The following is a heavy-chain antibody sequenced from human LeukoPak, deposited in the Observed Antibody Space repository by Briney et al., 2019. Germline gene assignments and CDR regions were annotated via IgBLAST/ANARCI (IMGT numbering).Heavy chain of an antibody. J-gene: IGHJ3*02. Sequence: PSETLSLTCTVSGGSISSYYWSWIRQPPGKGLGWIGYIYYSGSANYNPSLKSRATISVDTSKNQFSLKRSSVTAADTAVYYCARRISDAFDIWGKGTMVTVSS. CDR1: GGSISSYY. CDR2: IYYSGSA. CDR3: ARRISDAFDI. V-gene: IGHV4-59*01.